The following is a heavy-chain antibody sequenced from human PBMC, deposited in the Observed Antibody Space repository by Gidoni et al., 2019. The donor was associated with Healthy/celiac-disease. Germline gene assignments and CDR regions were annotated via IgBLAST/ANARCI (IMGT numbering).Heavy chain of an antibody. Sequence: QLQLQESGPGLVKPSETLSLTCTVSGGSISSSSYYWGWIRQPLGKGLEWIGSISYSGSTYYNPSLKSRVTISVDTSKNQFSLKLSSVTAADTAVYYCAREGSPYDIVVVVAATRYNWFDPWGQGTLVTVSS. CDR2: ISYSGST. V-gene: IGHV4-39*02. J-gene: IGHJ5*02. CDR1: GGSISSSSYY. CDR3: AREGSPYDIVVVVAATRYNWFDP. D-gene: IGHD2-15*01.